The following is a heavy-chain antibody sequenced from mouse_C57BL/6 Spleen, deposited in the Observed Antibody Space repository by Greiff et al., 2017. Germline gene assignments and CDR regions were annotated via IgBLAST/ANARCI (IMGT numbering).Heavy chain of an antibody. CDR1: GYTFTSYW. CDR3: ISGDGWFAY. CDR2: IDPTDSYT. J-gene: IGHJ3*01. D-gene: IGHD3-2*02. V-gene: IGHV1-69*01. Sequence: QVQLQQPGAELVMPGASVKLSCKASGYTFTSYWMNWVKQRPGQGLEWIGEIDPTDSYTNYNQKFKGKSTLTVDKSSSPAYMQLSSLTSEDSAVYYCISGDGWFAYWGQATTVTVSA.